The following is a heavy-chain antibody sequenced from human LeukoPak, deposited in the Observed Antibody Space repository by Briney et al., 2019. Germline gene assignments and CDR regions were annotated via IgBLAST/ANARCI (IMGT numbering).Heavy chain of an antibody. D-gene: IGHD3-10*01. Sequence: PSETLSLTCTVSGGSISSYYWSWIRQPPGKGLEWIGYIYYSGSTNYNPSLKSRVTISVDTSKNQFSLKLSSVTAADTAVYYCARGGYRFGELFRWFDPWGQGTLVTVSS. CDR2: IYYSGST. CDR1: GGSISSYY. V-gene: IGHV4-59*01. CDR3: ARGGYRFGELFRWFDP. J-gene: IGHJ5*02.